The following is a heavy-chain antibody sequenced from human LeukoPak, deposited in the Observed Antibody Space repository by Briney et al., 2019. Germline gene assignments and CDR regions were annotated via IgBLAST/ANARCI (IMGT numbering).Heavy chain of an antibody. CDR1: GGTFSSYA. CDR2: IIPFLGIA. J-gene: IGHJ4*02. D-gene: IGHD4-17*01. V-gene: IGHV1-69*04. CDR3: ARDNYGDYAFDY. Sequence: SVKVSCKASGGTFSSYAISWVRQAPGQGLEWMGRIIPFLGIANYAQKFQGRVTITADKSTSTAYMELSSLRSEDTAVYYCARDNYGDYAFDYWGQGTLVTVSS.